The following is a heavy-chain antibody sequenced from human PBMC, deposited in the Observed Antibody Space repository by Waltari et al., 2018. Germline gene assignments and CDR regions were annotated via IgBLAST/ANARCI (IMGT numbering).Heavy chain of an antibody. CDR3: ARDSHHPSQQLGFDP. Sequence: EVHLVESGGGLVQPGGSLRLSYAASGFTVSNNYMNWVRQAPGKGPECVSGIYSGGNTYYADSVRGRFTISRDNSKNTLYLQMNSLRAEDTAVYYCARDSHHPSQQLGFDPWGQGTLVTVSS. J-gene: IGHJ5*02. CDR2: IYSGGNT. D-gene: IGHD3-10*01. CDR1: GFTVSNNY. V-gene: IGHV3-66*01.